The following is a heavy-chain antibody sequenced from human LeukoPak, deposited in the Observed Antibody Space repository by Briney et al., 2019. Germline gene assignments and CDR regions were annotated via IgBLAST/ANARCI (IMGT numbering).Heavy chain of an antibody. CDR2: IYYSGST. Sequence: KPSGTLSLTCTVSGGSISSYYWSWLRQPPGKGLEWIGYIYYSGSTNYNPSLKSRVTISVDTSKNQFSLKLSSVTAADTAVYYCARHVVVVPAAIDAFDIWGQGTMVTVSS. V-gene: IGHV4-59*08. D-gene: IGHD2-2*01. CDR3: ARHVVVVPAAIDAFDI. J-gene: IGHJ3*02. CDR1: GGSISSYY.